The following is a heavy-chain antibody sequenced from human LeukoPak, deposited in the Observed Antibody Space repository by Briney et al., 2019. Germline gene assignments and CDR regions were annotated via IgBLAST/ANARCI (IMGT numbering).Heavy chain of an antibody. CDR1: GASIRNYY. D-gene: IGHD6-13*01. CDR3: ARRYSSSWYVGFFDP. CDR2: IYYSGSN. Sequence: SETLSLTCTVSGASIRNYYWIWLRQSPGKGLEWIGYIYYSGSNNYNPSLESRIAMSVDTSKKQFSLTLSPVTAADTAIYYCARRYSSSWYVGFFDPWGQGTLVTVSS. J-gene: IGHJ5*02. V-gene: IGHV4-59*08.